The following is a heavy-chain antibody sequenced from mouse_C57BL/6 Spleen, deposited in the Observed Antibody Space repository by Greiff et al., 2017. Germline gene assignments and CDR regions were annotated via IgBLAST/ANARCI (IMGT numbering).Heavy chain of an antibody. D-gene: IGHD1-1*01. CDR3: AMDQAITTVVAPVDY. Sequence: EVQLQESGGGLVKPGGSLKLSCAASGFTFSSYAMSWVRQTPEKRLEWVATISDGGSYTYYPDNVKGRFTISRDNAKYNLYLQMSHLKSEDTAMYYCAMDQAITTVVAPVDYWGQGTSLTVSS. CDR1: GFTFSSYA. J-gene: IGHJ4*01. V-gene: IGHV5-4*01. CDR2: ISDGGSYT.